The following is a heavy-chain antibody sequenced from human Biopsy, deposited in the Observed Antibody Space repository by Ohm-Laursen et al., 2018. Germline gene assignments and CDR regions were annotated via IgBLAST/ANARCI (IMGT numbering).Heavy chain of an antibody. CDR2: ISGNSDII. J-gene: IGHJ6*02. V-gene: IGHV3-23*01. Sequence: SLRLSCTASGFTVYNNYMTWLRQAPGKGLEWVSTISGNSDIIYDTDSVKGRFTISRDNSKNTLYLHMNSLRAEDTAVYYCARESALKWYQSLSYFNGMDVWGQGTTVTVSS. D-gene: IGHD2-2*01. CDR3: ARESALKWYQSLSYFNGMDV. CDR1: GFTVYNNY.